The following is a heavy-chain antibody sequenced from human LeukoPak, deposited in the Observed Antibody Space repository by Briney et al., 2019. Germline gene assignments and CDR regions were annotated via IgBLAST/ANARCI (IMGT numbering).Heavy chain of an antibody. D-gene: IGHD5-12*01. V-gene: IGHV1-46*01. Sequence: GASVKVSCKESGYTFTSYYMHWVRQAPGQGLEWMGITNPSGGSTSYAQKFQGRVTMTRDTSTSTVYMELSSLRSEDTAVYYCARDGVGYSGYLSCDPGGQGTLVTVSS. CDR1: GYTFTSYY. J-gene: IGHJ5*02. CDR3: ARDGVGYSGYLSCDP. CDR2: TNPSGGST.